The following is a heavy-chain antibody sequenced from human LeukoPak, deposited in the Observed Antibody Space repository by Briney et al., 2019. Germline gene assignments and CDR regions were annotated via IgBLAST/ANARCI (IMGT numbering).Heavy chain of an antibody. V-gene: IGHV3-21*01. CDR3: ASDDYGGNSNDAFDI. CDR2: ISSSSSYI. Sequence: PGGSLRLSCAASGFTFSSYSMNWVRQAPGKGLEWVSSISSSSSYIYYADSVKGRFTISRDNAKNSLYLQMNSLRAEDTAVYYCASDDYGGNSNDAFDIWGQGTMVTVSS. J-gene: IGHJ3*02. D-gene: IGHD4-23*01. CDR1: GFTFSSYS.